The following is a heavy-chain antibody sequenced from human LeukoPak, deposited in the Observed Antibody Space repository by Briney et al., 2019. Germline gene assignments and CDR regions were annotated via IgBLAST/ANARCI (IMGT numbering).Heavy chain of an antibody. V-gene: IGHV1-69*13. D-gene: IGHD3-3*01. CDR3: AREVTYYDFWSGYIPSGMDV. J-gene: IGHJ6*04. Sequence: SVKVSCKASGGTFSSYAISWVRQAPGQGLEWMGGIIPIFGTANYAQKFQGRVTITADESTSTAYMELSSLRSEDTAVYYCAREVTYYDFWSGYIPSGMDVWGKGTTVTVSS. CDR1: GGTFSSYA. CDR2: IIPIFGTA.